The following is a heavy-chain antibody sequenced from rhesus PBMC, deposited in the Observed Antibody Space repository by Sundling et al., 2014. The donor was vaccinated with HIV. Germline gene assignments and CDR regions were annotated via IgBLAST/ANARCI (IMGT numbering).Heavy chain of an antibody. CDR3: TRDPYEYCSGRDCYAYYFDY. J-gene: IGHJ4*01. CDR1: GFTFSTYG. D-gene: IGHD2-21*01. CDR2: IWYDGSKK. V-gene: IGHV3-54*02. Sequence: EVQLVESGGGLVQPGGSLRLSCAASGFTFSTYGMHWVRQAPGKGLDWVAVIWYDGSKKYYADSVKVRFTISRDNSKNILYLQMNNLILEDTAVYYCTRDPYEYCSGRDCYAYYFDYWGQGVLVTVSS.